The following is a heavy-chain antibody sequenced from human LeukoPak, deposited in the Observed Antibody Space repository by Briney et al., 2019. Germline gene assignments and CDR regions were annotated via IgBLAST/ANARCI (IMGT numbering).Heavy chain of an antibody. CDR1: GVSMGAYY. V-gene: IGHV4-59*08. CDR2: VYYRGIT. Sequence: SETLSLTCTVSGVSMGAYYWSWIRQPPGKGLEWIGYVYYRGITNYNPSLQSRVTISVDASKNQFSLKLSSVTAADTAVYYCAVEVIEQLVFDYWGQGTLVTVSS. CDR3: AVEVIEQLVFDY. D-gene: IGHD6-6*01. J-gene: IGHJ4*02.